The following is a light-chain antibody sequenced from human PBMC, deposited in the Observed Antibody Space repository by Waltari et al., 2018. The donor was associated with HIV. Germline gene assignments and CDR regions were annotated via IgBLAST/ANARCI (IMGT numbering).Light chain of an antibody. CDR3: SSYTSSSSYV. V-gene: IGLV2-14*01. CDR1: SRDVGCYHY. J-gene: IGLJ1*01. CDR2: EVS. Sequence: HSALTQPAPVSGSPALSFTSSCPGTSRDVGCYHYVSWYQQHPGKAPKLMIYEVSNRPSGVSNRFSGSKSGNTVSLTISGLQAEDEADYYCSSYTSSSSYVFGTGTKVTVL.